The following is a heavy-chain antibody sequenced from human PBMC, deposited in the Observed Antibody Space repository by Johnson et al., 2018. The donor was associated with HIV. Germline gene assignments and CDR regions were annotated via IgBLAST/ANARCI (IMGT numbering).Heavy chain of an antibody. Sequence: VQLVESGGGLVQPGGSLRLSCEASGFIFRNYWMNWVRQAPGKGLVWVARIYSDGTDTAYADSVKGRFTISRADAKRTLYLQMNSLRAEDTAVYYCARKQWLEIPSDAFDVWGQGTMVTVSS. D-gene: IGHD6-19*01. V-gene: IGHV3-74*03. CDR3: ARKQWLEIPSDAFDV. CDR2: IYSDGTDT. CDR1: GFIFRNYW. J-gene: IGHJ3*01.